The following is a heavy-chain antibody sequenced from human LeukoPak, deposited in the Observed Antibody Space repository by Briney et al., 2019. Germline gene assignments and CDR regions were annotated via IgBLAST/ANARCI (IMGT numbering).Heavy chain of an antibody. V-gene: IGHV1-46*01. CDR2: INPSGGST. Sequence: ASVKVSCKASGYTFTSYYMHWVRQAPGQGLEWMGIINPSGGSTSYAQKFQGRVTMTRDTSTSTVYVELSSLRSEDTAVYYCARDLGKYTYYYDSSGYYWGQGTLVTVSS. J-gene: IGHJ4*02. CDR3: ARDLGKYTYYYDSSGYY. CDR1: GYTFTSYY. D-gene: IGHD3-22*01.